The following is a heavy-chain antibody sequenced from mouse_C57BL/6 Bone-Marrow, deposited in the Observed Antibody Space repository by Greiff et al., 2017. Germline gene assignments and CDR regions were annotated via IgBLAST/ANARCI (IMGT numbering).Heavy chain of an antibody. CDR2: IDPETGGT. CDR1: GYTFTDYE. CDR3: TRPGSSFYCFDY. Sequence: VQLQQSGAELVRPGASVTLSCKASGYTFTDYEMHWVKQTPVHGLEWIGAIDPETGGTAYNQKFKGKAILTADKSSSTAYMELRSLTSEDSAVYYCTRPGSSFYCFDYWGQGTTLTVSS. J-gene: IGHJ2*01. V-gene: IGHV1-15*01. D-gene: IGHD1-1*01.